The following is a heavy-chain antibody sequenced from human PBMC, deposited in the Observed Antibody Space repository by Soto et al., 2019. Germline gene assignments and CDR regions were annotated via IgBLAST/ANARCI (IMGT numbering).Heavy chain of an antibody. D-gene: IGHD3-3*01. CDR2: INHSGST. V-gene: IGHV4-34*01. CDR3: ASTYYYFWSGYYYHMDV. CDR1: GGSFSGYY. Sequence: SETLSLTCAVYGGSFSGYYWSWIRQPPGKGLEWIGEINHSGSTNYNPSLKSRVTISVDTSKNQFSLKLSSVTAADTAVYYCASTYYYFWSGYYYHMDVWGTGTTVTVSS. J-gene: IGHJ6*03.